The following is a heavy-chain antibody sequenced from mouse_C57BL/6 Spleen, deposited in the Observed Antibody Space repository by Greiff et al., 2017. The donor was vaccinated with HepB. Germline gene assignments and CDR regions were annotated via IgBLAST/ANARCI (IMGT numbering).Heavy chain of an antibody. Sequence: EVQLQQSGPELVKPGASVKIPCTASGFTFTDYNMDWVKQSHGQSLEWIGDINPNNGGTVYNQKFQGKATWTVDKSSSTAYMELRSLTSEDTAVYYCARNDYDGAWFAYWGQGTLVTVSA. D-gene: IGHD2-4*01. CDR1: GFTFTDYN. CDR2: INPNNGGT. V-gene: IGHV1-18*01. CDR3: ARNDYDGAWFAY. J-gene: IGHJ3*01.